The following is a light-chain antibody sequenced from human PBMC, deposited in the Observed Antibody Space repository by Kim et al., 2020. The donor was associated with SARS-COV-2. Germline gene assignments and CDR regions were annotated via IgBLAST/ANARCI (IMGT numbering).Light chain of an antibody. Sequence: DVVMTQSPLSLPVTLGQPASISCRSSQSLVHSDGNTYLNWFQQRPGQSPRRLIYKVSNRDSGVPDRFSGSGSGTDFTLKISRVEAEDVGVYYCMQGTNWPPITFGGGTKLEI. CDR2: KVS. CDR3: MQGTNWPPIT. V-gene: IGKV2-30*02. J-gene: IGKJ4*01. CDR1: QSLVHSDGNTY.